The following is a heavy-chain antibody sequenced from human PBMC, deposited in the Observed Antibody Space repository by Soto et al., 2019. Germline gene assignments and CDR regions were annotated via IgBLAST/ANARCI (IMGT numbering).Heavy chain of an antibody. CDR3: AESQHTYYYGSGSYYFS. J-gene: IGHJ3*01. CDR2: ISGSGGST. D-gene: IGHD3-10*01. CDR1: GFTFSSYA. Sequence: PGGSLRLSCAASGFTFSSYAMSWVRQAPGKGLEWVSAISGSGGSTYYADSVKGRFTISRDNSKNTLYLQMNSLRAEDTAVYYCAESQHTYYYGSGSYYFSWGQGTMVTVSS. V-gene: IGHV3-23*01.